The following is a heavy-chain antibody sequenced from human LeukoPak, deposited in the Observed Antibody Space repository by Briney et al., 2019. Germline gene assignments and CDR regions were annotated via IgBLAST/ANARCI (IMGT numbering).Heavy chain of an antibody. CDR3: ARLYSSNWRLEY. Sequence: GGSLRLSCAASGFKFRDYYMSWIRQAPGKGLEWISYITMSGSVIQYSSSVKGRFTTSRDNARNSLYLQMNSLRADDTAVYYCARLYSSNWRLEYWGQGTLVTVSS. D-gene: IGHD6-13*01. CDR1: GFKFRDYY. V-gene: IGHV3-11*01. J-gene: IGHJ4*02. CDR2: ITMSGSVI.